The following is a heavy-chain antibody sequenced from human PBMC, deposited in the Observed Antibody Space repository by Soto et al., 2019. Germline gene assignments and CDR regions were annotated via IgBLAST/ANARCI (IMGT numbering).Heavy chain of an antibody. CDR1: GYSFTNYW. CDR2: IYPADSDI. D-gene: IGHD2-8*02. J-gene: IGHJ5*02. CDR3: STSMGVYGTCIGCAHNWFSP. V-gene: IGHV5-51*01. Sequence: GESLRDSCKGSGYSFTNYWIGWVRQMPGKGLEWMGVIYPADSDIRYSPSLQGQVTISVDMSISTAYLQWSSLKASDTAMYYCSTSMGVYGTCIGCAHNWFSPWAQRAPVPVSA.